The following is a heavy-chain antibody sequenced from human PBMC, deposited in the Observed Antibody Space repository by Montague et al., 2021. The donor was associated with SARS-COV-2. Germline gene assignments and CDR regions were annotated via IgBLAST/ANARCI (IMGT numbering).Heavy chain of an antibody. CDR2: TYYRSKWDS. V-gene: IGHV6-1*01. D-gene: IGHD3-9*01. CDR1: GDSVSSKSVA. Sequence: CAISGDSVSSKSVAWNWIRRSPSRGLEWLGRTYYRSKWDSDYAEXVKRRLVITPDTSKNQVSLQLNSVIPEDTAVYFCASPGITLTGLDAFDIWGQGTMVTVSS. J-gene: IGHJ3*02. CDR3: ASPGITLTGLDAFDI.